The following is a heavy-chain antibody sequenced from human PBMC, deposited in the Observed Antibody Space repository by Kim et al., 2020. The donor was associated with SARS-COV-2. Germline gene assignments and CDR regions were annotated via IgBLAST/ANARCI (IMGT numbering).Heavy chain of an antibody. Sequence: GGSLRLSCAASGFTFSSYAMHWVRQAPGKGLEWVAVVSSDGRNKYYTDSVKGRFTISRDNSKNTLYLQMSSLRAEDTAAYYCARGRGAGKGDWFDPWGQGTLVTVSS. D-gene: IGHD1-1*01. CDR3: ARGRGAGKGDWFDP. V-gene: IGHV3-30*04. CDR2: VSSDGRNK. J-gene: IGHJ5*02. CDR1: GFTFSSYA.